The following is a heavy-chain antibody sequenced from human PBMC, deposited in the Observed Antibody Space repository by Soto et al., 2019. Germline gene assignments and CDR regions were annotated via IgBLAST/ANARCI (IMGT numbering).Heavy chain of an antibody. Sequence: GSLRLSCAASGFTFSSYWMHWVRQAPGKGLVWVSRVKSDGSTTDYADSVKGRFTISRDNAKNTLYLQMDSLRAEDTAVYYCARVSCTNGVCYSMGAFDIWGQGTMVTVSS. D-gene: IGHD2-8*01. CDR2: VKSDGSTT. CDR1: GFTFSSYW. CDR3: ARVSCTNGVCYSMGAFDI. V-gene: IGHV3-74*01. J-gene: IGHJ3*02.